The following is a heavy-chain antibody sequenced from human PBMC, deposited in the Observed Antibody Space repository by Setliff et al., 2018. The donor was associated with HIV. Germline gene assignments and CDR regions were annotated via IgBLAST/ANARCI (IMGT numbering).Heavy chain of an antibody. J-gene: IGHJ4*02. Sequence: PGGSLRLSCVASGFTFSNFAMHWVRQAPGKGLEWVAVIAYDGGNKYNADPVKGRFTITRDNSKNSLYMQLNSLRTEDSGLDYCAGDLPYYFETSGYYWAALDYWGQGTPVTVSS. CDR3: AGDLPYYFETSGYYWAALDY. D-gene: IGHD3-22*01. V-gene: IGHV3-30*01. CDR1: GFTFSNFA. CDR2: IAYDGGNK.